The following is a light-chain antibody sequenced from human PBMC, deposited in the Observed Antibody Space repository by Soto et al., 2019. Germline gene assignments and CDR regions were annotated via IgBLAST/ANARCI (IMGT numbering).Light chain of an antibody. CDR3: QQYGSSGT. J-gene: IGKJ1*01. Sequence: EIVLTQSPATLSLSPGERATLSCRASQSLSKSLAWYQQKPGQAPRLLISGASSRATGIPDRFSGSGSGTDFTLTISRLEPEDFAVYYCQQYGSSGTFGQGTKVDIK. CDR2: GAS. CDR1: QSLSKS. V-gene: IGKV3-20*01.